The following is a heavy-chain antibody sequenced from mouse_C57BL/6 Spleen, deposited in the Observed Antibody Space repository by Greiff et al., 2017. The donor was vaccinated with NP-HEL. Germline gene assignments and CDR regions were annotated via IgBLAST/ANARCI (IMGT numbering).Heavy chain of an antibody. CDR1: GYSITSGYY. D-gene: IGHD2-2*01. V-gene: IGHV3-6*01. CDR3: AREDYGYAGFAY. CDR2: ISYDGSN. J-gene: IGHJ3*01. Sequence: ESGPGLVKPSQSLSLTCSVTGYSITSGYYWNWIRQFPGNKLEWMGYISYDGSNNYNPSLKNRISITRDTSKNQFFLKLNSVTTEDTATYYCAREDYGYAGFAYWGQGTLGTVSA.